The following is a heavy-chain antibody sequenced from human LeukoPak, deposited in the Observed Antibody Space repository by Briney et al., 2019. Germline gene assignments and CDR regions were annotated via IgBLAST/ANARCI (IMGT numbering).Heavy chain of an antibody. CDR2: ISGSGGST. Sequence: GGSLRLSCAASGFTFSSYAMSWVRQAPGKGLEWVSAISGSGGSTYYADSVKGRFTISRDNSKNTLYLQMNSLRAEDTAVYYCAKGGDITMIVVVTGVDYWGQGTLVTVSS. J-gene: IGHJ4*02. CDR1: GFTFSSYA. D-gene: IGHD3-22*01. V-gene: IGHV3-23*01. CDR3: AKGGDITMIVVVTGVDY.